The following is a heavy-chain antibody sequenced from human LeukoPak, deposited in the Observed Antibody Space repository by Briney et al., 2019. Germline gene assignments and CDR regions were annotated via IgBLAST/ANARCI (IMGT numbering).Heavy chain of an antibody. Sequence: PGGSLRLSCAASGFTFSGDWMNWARQAPGKVLEWVASINHNGNVNYYVDSVKGRFTISRDNAKNSLYLQMSNLRAEDTAVYFCARGGGLDVWGQGATVTVSS. D-gene: IGHD3-10*01. CDR2: INHNGNVN. CDR3: ARGGGLDV. J-gene: IGHJ6*02. V-gene: IGHV3-7*03. CDR1: GFTFSGDW.